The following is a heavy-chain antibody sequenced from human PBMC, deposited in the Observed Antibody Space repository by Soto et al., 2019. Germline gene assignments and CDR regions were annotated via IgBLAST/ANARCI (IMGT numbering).Heavy chain of an antibody. J-gene: IGHJ4*02. CDR2: INPSGGST. D-gene: IGHD2-15*01. Sequence: QVQLVQFGAEVKKPGASVKVSCKASGYTFTSYYMHWVRQAPGQGLEWMGIINPSGGSTSYAQKFQGRVTMTMDTSTSTVYMELSSLRSEDTAVYYCARDLWACSGGSCHTPDYWGQGTLVTVSS. V-gene: IGHV1-46*01. CDR1: GYTFTSYY. CDR3: ARDLWACSGGSCHTPDY.